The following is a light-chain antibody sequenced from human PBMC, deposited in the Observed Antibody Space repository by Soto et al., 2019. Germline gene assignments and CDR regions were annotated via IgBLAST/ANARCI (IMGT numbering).Light chain of an antibody. CDR2: DAS. V-gene: IGKV1-39*01. CDR1: QTISMY. CDR3: HQTHTTPLT. J-gene: IGKJ4*01. Sequence: DIQMTQSPSSLSASVGDRVTITCRASQTISMYLSWYQQTPGKAPNLLIYDASTLQSGVPSRFSGSGSGTEFTLTISSLQPEYFATFYCHQTHTTPLTFGGGTKVEIK.